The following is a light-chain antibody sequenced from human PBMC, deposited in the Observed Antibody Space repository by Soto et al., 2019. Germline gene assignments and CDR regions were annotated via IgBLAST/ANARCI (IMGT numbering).Light chain of an antibody. J-gene: IGKJ1*01. V-gene: IGKV3-11*01. CDR3: QQHSHWPPWT. CDR1: QHIRTF. Sequence: EVVLTQSPATLSLSPGERATLSCRASQHIRTFLDWYQQKPGQAPRLLIYGASNRATGIPARFSGSGSGTDFTITIISLESEDFALYYCQQHSHWPPWTFGQGTRVEI. CDR2: GAS.